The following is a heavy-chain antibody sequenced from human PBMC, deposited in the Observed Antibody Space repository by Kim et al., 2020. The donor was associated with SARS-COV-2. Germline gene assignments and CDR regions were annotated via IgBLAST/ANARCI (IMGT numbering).Heavy chain of an antibody. D-gene: IGHD3-10*01. CDR3: ARDRMDTMVRGVISLHYFDY. J-gene: IGHJ4*02. Sequence: RFTTTRDNAKNSLYLQMNSLRAEDTAVYYCARDRMDTMVRGVISLHYFDYWGQGTLVTVSS. V-gene: IGHV3-11*05.